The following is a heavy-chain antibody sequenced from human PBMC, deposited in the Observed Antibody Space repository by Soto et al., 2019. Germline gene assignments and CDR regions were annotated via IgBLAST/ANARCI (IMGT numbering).Heavy chain of an antibody. V-gene: IGHV4-39*01. CDR2: VDYNGGT. CDR1: GGSISSTTYY. CDR3: ARLVATGNYPRGYFQP. Sequence: QLQLQESGPGLVKPSETLSLACTVSGGSISSTTYYWGWIRQPPGRGLEWIGSVDYNGGTNSTPSLXSXPXIXXDTSKNQFSLRLTSVTAADTAVYYCARLVATGNYPRGYFQPWGRGTLVTVSS. J-gene: IGHJ1*01. D-gene: IGHD1-7*01.